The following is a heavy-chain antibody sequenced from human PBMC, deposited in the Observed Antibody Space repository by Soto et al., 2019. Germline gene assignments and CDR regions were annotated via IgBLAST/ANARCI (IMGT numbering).Heavy chain of an antibody. J-gene: IGHJ4*02. Sequence: QVQLVESGGGVVQPGRSLRLSCAASGFTFSSYAMHWVRQAPGKGLEWVAVISYDGSNKYYADSVKGRFTISRDNSKNTLYLQMNSLRAEDTAVYYCARDRYYGSGRGYFDYWGQGTLVTVSS. CDR1: GFTFSSYA. V-gene: IGHV3-30-3*01. CDR2: ISYDGSNK. D-gene: IGHD3-10*01. CDR3: ARDRYYGSGRGYFDY.